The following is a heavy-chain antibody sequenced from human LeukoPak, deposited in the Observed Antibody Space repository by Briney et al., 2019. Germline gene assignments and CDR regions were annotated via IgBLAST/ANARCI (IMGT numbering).Heavy chain of an antibody. CDR3: ATDRSHVFDY. Sequence: GGSLRLSCAASGFTFSNYGMHWVRQAPGKGLEWVAFIWYDGTNKYYEDSVKGRFTISRDNSKNRLYLQMSSLRVEDTAVYYCATDRSHVFDYWGLGTLVTVSS. CDR1: GFTFSNYG. J-gene: IGHJ4*02. V-gene: IGHV3-33*03. CDR2: IWYDGTNK.